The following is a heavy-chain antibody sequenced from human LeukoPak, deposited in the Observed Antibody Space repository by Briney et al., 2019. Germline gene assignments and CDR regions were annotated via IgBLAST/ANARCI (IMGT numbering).Heavy chain of an antibody. V-gene: IGHV4-34*01. D-gene: IGHD3-9*01. Sequence: SETLSLTCAVYGGSFGGYYWSWIRQPPGKGLEWIGEINHSGSTNYNPSLKSRVTISVDTSKNQFSLKLSSVTAADTAVYYCARDMRYSSDYWGQGTLVTVSS. CDR3: ARDMRYSSDY. J-gene: IGHJ4*02. CDR2: INHSGST. CDR1: GGSFGGYY.